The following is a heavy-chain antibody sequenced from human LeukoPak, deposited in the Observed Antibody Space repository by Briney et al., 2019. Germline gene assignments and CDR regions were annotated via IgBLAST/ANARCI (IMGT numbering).Heavy chain of an antibody. CDR3: ARARPHYDFWSGSYYYYMDV. CDR2: IYTSGST. Sequence: SETLSLTCTVSGGSISSYYWSWIRQPAGKGLEWIGRIYTSGSTNYNPSLKSRVTMSVDTSKNQFSLKLSSVTAADTAVYYCARARPHYDFWSGSYYYYMDVWGKGTTATVSS. CDR1: GGSISSYY. J-gene: IGHJ6*03. V-gene: IGHV4-4*07. D-gene: IGHD3-3*01.